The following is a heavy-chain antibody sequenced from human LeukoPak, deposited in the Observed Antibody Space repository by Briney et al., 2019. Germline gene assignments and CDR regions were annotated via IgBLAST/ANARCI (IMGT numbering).Heavy chain of an antibody. CDR1: GGSISSGDYY. CDR2: IYYSGST. CDR3: ARVFGRYYDSSGNFDY. J-gene: IGHJ4*02. V-gene: IGHV4-30-4*08. Sequence: TLSLTCTVSGGSISSGDYYWSWIRQPPGKGLEWIGYIYYSGSTYYNPSLKSRVTISVDTSKNQFSLKLSSVTAADTAVYYCARVFGRYYDSSGNFDYWGQGTLVTVSS. D-gene: IGHD3-22*01.